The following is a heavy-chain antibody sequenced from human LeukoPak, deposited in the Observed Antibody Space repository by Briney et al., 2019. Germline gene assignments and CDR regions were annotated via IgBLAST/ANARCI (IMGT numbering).Heavy chain of an antibody. V-gene: IGHV1-2*02. J-gene: IGHJ5*02. CDR3: ARDHGITIFGVVINRFDP. Sequence: ASVKVSCKASGYTFTGYYMHWVRPAPGQGLEWMGWINPNSGGTNYAQKFQGRVTMTRDTSISTAYMELSRLRSDDTAVYYCARDHGITIFGVVINRFDPWGQGTLVTVSS. CDR2: INPNSGGT. D-gene: IGHD3-3*01. CDR1: GYTFTGYY.